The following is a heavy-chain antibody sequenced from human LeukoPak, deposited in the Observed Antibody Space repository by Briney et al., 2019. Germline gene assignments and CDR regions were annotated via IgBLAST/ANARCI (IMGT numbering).Heavy chain of an antibody. CDR3: ARDERFSYGDNHYPDLGY. CDR1: GYTLSDYY. D-gene: IGHD4/OR15-4a*01. CDR2: INPNTGDT. J-gene: IGHJ4*02. Sequence: ASVKVSCKASGYTLSDYYLFWVRQAPGQGLEWMGWINPNTGDTKYGQKFQGRVTLTRDTSIRTTYMELSSLRSDDTAVYYCARDERFSYGDNHYPDLGYWGQGTLVTVSS. V-gene: IGHV1-2*02.